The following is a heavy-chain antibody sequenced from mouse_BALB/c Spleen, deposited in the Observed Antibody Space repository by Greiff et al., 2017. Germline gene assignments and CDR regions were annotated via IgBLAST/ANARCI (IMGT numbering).Heavy chain of an antibody. CDR1: GFTFSSYA. J-gene: IGHJ1*01. Sequence: EVKLVESGGGLVKPGGSLKLSCAASGFTFSSYAMSWVRQTPEKRLEWVASISSGGSTYYPDSVKGRFTISRDNARNILYLQMSSLRSEDTAMYYCARGGGNHWYFDVWGAGTTVTVSS. D-gene: IGHD2-1*01. CDR3: ARGGGNHWYFDV. V-gene: IGHV5-6-5*01. CDR2: ISSGGST.